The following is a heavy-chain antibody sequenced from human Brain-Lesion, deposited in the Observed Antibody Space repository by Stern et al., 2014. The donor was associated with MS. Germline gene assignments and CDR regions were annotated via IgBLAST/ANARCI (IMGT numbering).Heavy chain of an antibody. CDR2: IKPHTGGT. Sequence: MQLVESGAEVKKPGASVKVSCKTSGYIFTGYYIHWVRQAPGQRLEFIAWIKPHTGGTKYAQKFQGRVTMSRDTSISTAYVELSSLTSDDTAVYYCARDQRGITIFGVVTDYYYLGMDVWGQGTTVTVSS. D-gene: IGHD3-3*01. V-gene: IGHV1-2*02. J-gene: IGHJ6*02. CDR3: ARDQRGITIFGVVTDYYYLGMDV. CDR1: GYIFTGYY.